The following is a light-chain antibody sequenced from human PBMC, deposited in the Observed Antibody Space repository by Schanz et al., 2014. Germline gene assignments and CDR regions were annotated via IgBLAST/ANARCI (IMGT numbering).Light chain of an antibody. CDR1: QSVSTN. Sequence: EIVMTQSPATLSVSPGERATLSCRASQSVSTNLAWYQQKPGQAPRLLISGTSNRATGIPARFSGSGSVTDFTLTISTLEPEDFAVYYCQQYGNSPPFTFGQGTKVEI. CDR2: GTS. V-gene: IGKV3D-15*01. J-gene: IGKJ2*01. CDR3: QQYGNSPPFT.